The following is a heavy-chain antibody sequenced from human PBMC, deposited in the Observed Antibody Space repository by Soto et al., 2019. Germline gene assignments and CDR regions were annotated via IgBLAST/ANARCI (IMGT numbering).Heavy chain of an antibody. Sequence: GGSLRLSCAASGFTFSSYAMSWVRQAPGKGLEWVSAISGSGGSTYYADSVKGRFTISRDNSKNTLYLQMNSLRAEDTAVYYCAKDSPQWLGPEEGYYFDYWGQGTLVTVSS. CDR2: ISGSGGST. V-gene: IGHV3-23*01. J-gene: IGHJ4*02. D-gene: IGHD6-19*01. CDR3: AKDSPQWLGPEEGYYFDY. CDR1: GFTFSSYA.